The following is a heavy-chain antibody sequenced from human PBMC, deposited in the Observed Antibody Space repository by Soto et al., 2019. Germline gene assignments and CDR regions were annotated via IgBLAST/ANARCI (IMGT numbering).Heavy chain of an antibody. CDR2: IYSGGST. D-gene: IGHD3-10*01. CDR3: ARGPYYYGSGTYYKSAFDY. CDR1: GFTVSTNY. Sequence: EVQLVQSGGGLVQPAGSLRLSCVAPGFTVSTNYMSWVRQAPGKGLEWVSVIYSGGSTYYADSVEGRFTISRDNSKRTLYLQMDSLRAEDTAVYYCARGPYYYGSGTYYKSAFDYWGQGTLVTVSS. J-gene: IGHJ4*02. V-gene: IGHV3-66*01.